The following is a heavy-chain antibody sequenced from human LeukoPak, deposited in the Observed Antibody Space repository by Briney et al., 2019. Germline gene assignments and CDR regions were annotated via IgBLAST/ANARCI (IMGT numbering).Heavy chain of an antibody. J-gene: IGHJ4*02. Sequence: GGSLRLSCAASGFTFSSYAMSWVRQAPGKGLEWVSVISGSGGSTNYADSVKGRFTISRDNSKNTLYLQMNSLRAEDTAVYYCAREGYYDSSGYFDYWGQGTLVTVSS. CDR2: ISGSGGST. V-gene: IGHV3-23*01. D-gene: IGHD3-22*01. CDR1: GFTFSSYA. CDR3: AREGYYDSSGYFDY.